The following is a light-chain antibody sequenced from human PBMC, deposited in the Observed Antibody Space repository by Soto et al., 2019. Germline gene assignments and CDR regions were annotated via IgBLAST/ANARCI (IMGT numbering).Light chain of an antibody. CDR2: DAS. V-gene: IGKV1-33*01. Sequence: DIQTTQSPSSLSPSVGHRGTISSQAGQDVGRYVNWYQPKAGKAPKLLIYDASNLETGVPSRFSGSGSGTHFTFTINTLQPEDFATYYCQNYYTLPINCGQGTRREIK. J-gene: IGKJ5*01. CDR3: QNYYTLPIN. CDR1: QDVGRY.